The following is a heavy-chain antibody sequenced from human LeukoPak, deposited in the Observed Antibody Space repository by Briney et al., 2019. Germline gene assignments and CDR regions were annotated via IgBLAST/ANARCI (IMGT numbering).Heavy chain of an antibody. D-gene: IGHD3-22*01. V-gene: IGHV4-34*01. Sequence: SETLSLTCAVYGGSFSGYYWTWIRQTPEKGLEWIGEMNPSGSTSYNPSLKSRVTISVNTSKNQFSLKLSSVTAADTAVYYCARGRQDVTMIVVVMTAVSYYLDVWGKGTTVTVS. CDR2: MNPSGST. J-gene: IGHJ6*03. CDR3: ARGRQDVTMIVVVMTAVSYYLDV. CDR1: GGSFSGYY.